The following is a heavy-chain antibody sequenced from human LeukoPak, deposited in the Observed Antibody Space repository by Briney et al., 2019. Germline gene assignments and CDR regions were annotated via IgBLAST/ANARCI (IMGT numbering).Heavy chain of an antibody. V-gene: IGHV1-46*01. Sequence: ASVKVSCKASGYTFTSYYMHWVRQAPGQRLEWMGIINPSSGNTKYAQKFQGRFTMTRHPSTSTVYMELSSLRSEDTAVYYCERDSAGGVKAAVNWFDPWGQGNLVTVSS. J-gene: IGHJ5*02. D-gene: IGHD6-25*01. CDR2: INPSSGNT. CDR1: GYTFTSYY. CDR3: ERDSAGGVKAAVNWFDP.